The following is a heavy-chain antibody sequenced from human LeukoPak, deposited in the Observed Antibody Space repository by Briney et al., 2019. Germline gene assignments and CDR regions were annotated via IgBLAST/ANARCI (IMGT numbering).Heavy chain of an antibody. D-gene: IGHD1-1*01. J-gene: IGHJ4*02. CDR3: ARDPGDNNWYNFDS. V-gene: IGHV3-21*04. Sequence: PGGSLRLSCAASGFTFSSYSMNWVRQAPGKGLEWVSSISSSSSYIYYADSVKGRFTISRDNAKNSLYLQMNSLRAEDTAVYYCARDPGDNNWYNFDSWGQGTLVTVSS. CDR2: ISSSSSYI. CDR1: GFTFSSYS.